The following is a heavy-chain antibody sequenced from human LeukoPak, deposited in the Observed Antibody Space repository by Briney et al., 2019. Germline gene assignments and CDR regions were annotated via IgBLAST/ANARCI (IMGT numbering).Heavy chain of an antibody. CDR1: GGSIRGYY. D-gene: IGHD3-22*01. CDR2: MYYSGSS. V-gene: IGHV4-59*08. Sequence: PSETLSLTCTVSGGSIRGYYWSWIRQPPGKGLEWIAHMYYSGSSKYNPYLKSRATISRDTSKNQFSLKLTSVTAADTAVYYCATPDNSGYYYLYWGQGTLVTVSS. CDR3: ATPDNSGYYYLY. J-gene: IGHJ4*02.